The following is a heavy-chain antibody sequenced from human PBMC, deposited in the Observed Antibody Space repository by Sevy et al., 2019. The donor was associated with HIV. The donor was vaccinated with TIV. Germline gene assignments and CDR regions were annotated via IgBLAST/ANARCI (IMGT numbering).Heavy chain of an antibody. D-gene: IGHD2-15*01. CDR2: ISDGGTVA. V-gene: IGHV3-23*01. CDR1: GFTISSYA. Sequence: GGSLRLSCVVSGFTISSYAMNWVRQAPGKGLEWVAGISDGGTVAYYAESVKGRLTMSRDTSKNTVYVEMNSLRVEDTAVYYCAKEAKEYCSGGSCYGSTFDYWGQGTLVTVSS. CDR3: AKEAKEYCSGGSCYGSTFDY. J-gene: IGHJ4*02.